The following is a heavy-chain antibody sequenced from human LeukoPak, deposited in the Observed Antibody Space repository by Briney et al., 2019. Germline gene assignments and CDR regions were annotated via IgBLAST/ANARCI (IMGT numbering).Heavy chain of an antibody. D-gene: IGHD6-19*01. Sequence: PSETLSLTCTVSGGSISSYYWSWIRQPAGKGPEWIGRIYTSRSTNYNPSLKSRVTMSVDTSKNQFSLKLSSVTAADTAVYYCARDLVEFGQWLGDYFDYWGQGTLVTVSS. V-gene: IGHV4-4*07. CDR2: IYTSRST. J-gene: IGHJ4*02. CDR3: ARDLVEFGQWLGDYFDY. CDR1: GGSISSYY.